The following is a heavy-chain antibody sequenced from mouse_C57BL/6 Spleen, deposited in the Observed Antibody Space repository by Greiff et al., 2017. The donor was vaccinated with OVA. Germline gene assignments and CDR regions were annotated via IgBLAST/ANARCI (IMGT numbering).Heavy chain of an antibody. CDR1: GFSLTSYG. Sequence: QVQLKESGPGLVAPSQSLSITCTVSGFSLTSYGVHWVRQPPGKGLEWLVVIWSDGSTTYNSAPKSRLSISKDNSKSQVFLKMNSLQTDDTAMYYCARQRGYDGYSLYAMDYWGQGTSVTVSS. CDR3: ARQRGYDGYSLYAMDY. CDR2: IWSDGST. D-gene: IGHD2-3*01. J-gene: IGHJ4*01. V-gene: IGHV2-6-1*01.